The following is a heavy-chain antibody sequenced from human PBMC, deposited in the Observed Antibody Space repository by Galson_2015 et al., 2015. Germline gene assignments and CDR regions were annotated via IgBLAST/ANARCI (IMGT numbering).Heavy chain of an antibody. CDR3: ARDRLVLDAFDV. CDR2: IYGGAYT. V-gene: IGHV3-53*01. Sequence: SLRLSCAASGFTVSSNYMSWVRRAPGKGLGWVSLIYGGAYTYYADSVKGRFTISRDNSKNTLYLQMNSLRAEDSAVYYCARDRLVLDAFDVWGQGTMVTVSA. J-gene: IGHJ3*01. CDR1: GFTVSSNY. D-gene: IGHD3-16*01.